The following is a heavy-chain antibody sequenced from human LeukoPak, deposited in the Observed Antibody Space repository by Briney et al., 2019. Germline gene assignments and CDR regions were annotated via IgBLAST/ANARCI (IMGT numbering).Heavy chain of an antibody. Sequence: GGSLRLSCAASGFTFDDYSMHWVRQAPGKGLEWVSLISWDGGSTYYADSVKGRFTISRDNSKNSLYLQMNSLRADDTALYYCAKDGKNYFDYWGQGTLVTVSS. CDR3: AKDGKNYFDY. V-gene: IGHV3-43D*03. CDR1: GFTFDDYS. J-gene: IGHJ4*02. CDR2: ISWDGGST.